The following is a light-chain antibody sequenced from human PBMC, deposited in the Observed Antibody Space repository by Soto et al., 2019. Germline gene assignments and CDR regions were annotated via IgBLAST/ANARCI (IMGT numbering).Light chain of an antibody. CDR2: GAS. V-gene: IGKV3-15*01. CDR1: QRVSSD. Sequence: EILMTQSPATLSLSPGEISTLSCRASQRVSSDVAWCQQKPGQAPRLLIYGASTRATGIPARFSGSGSGTEFTLTINSLQSEDFALYYCQQYNNWPWTFGQGTKVDIK. CDR3: QQYNNWPWT. J-gene: IGKJ1*01.